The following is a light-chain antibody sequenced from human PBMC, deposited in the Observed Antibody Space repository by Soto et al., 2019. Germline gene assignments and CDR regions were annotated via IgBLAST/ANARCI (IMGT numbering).Light chain of an antibody. Sequence: QSALTQPRSVSGSPGQSVTISCTGTSSDVGVYSFVSWYQQQPGKAPKLMIYDVSQRPSGVPDRFSGSRSGNTASLTISGVQAVDEADYYCCSYAATSVIFGGGTKLTVL. CDR2: DVS. J-gene: IGLJ2*01. CDR1: SSDVGVYSF. CDR3: CSYAATSVI. V-gene: IGLV2-11*01.